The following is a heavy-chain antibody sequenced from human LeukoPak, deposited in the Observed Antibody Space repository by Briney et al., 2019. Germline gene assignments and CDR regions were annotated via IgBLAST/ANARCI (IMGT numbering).Heavy chain of an antibody. D-gene: IGHD6-19*01. V-gene: IGHV1-69*01. CDR2: IIPIFGAT. Sequence: SVKVSCKASGGTFSSYAINWVRQAPGQGLEWMGGIIPIFGATTYAQRFQDRVTIIADESTSTAYMELSSLRSEDTAMYYCARDTVAVAGTFDYWGQGTLVTVPS. CDR1: GGTFSSYA. CDR3: ARDTVAVAGTFDY. J-gene: IGHJ4*02.